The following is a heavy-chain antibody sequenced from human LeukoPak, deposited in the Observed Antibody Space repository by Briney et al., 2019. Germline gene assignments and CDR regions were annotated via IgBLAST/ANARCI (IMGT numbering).Heavy chain of an antibody. V-gene: IGHV1-46*01. D-gene: IGHD4-23*01. CDR3: AREDYGGNVGVPDY. Sequence: ASVKVSCKASGYTFTSYYMHWVRQAPGQGLEWMEIINPNGSSTFYAQKFQGRVTMTRDTSTSTFYMELSSLKSEDTAMYYCAREDYGGNVGVPDYWGQGTRVAVSS. CDR1: GYTFTSYY. J-gene: IGHJ4*02. CDR2: INPNGSST.